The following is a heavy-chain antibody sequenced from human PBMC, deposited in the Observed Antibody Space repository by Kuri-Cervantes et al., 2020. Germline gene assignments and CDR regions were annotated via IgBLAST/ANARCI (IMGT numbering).Heavy chain of an antibody. V-gene: IGHV3-30-3*01. CDR2: ISYDGSKR. Sequence: GESLKISCTASGYTFGDYAMSWFRQAPGKGLEWVAVISYDGSKRYYADSVKGRFTISRDNSKNTLYLEMDSLRTDDTAVYYCVAEVGGRDFGNWGQGTLVTVSS. CDR1: GYTFGDYA. CDR3: VAEVGGRDFGN. D-gene: IGHD1-26*01. J-gene: IGHJ4*02.